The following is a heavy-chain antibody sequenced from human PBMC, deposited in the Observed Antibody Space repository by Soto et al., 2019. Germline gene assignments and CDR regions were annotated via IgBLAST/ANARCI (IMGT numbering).Heavy chain of an antibody. J-gene: IGHJ6*03. CDR3: ARPVKRCSTTYYGFYYYLEV. CDR1: GGSISSSGYY. CDR2: IYYSGSA. D-gene: IGHD2-2*01. V-gene: IGHV4-39*01. Sequence: QLQLQESGPGLLKPSETLSLTCTVSGGSISSSGYYWGWIRQPPGKGLEWIGSIYYSGSAYYNPSLKRRVTMSVYTSSNQFALELNSVPAADTAIYYCARPVKRCSTTYYGFYYYLEVWGKGTTVTVSS.